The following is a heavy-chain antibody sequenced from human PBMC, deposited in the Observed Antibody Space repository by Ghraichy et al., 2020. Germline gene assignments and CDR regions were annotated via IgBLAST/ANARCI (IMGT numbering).Heavy chain of an antibody. CDR3: ARRVVARNYYYYGMDV. CDR2: INHSGST. Sequence: SQTLSLTCAVYGGSFSGYYWSWIRQPPGKGLEWIGEINHSGSTNYNPSLKSRVTISVDTSKNQFSLKLSSVTAADTAVYYCARRVVARNYYYYGMDVWGQGTTVTVSS. V-gene: IGHV4-34*01. J-gene: IGHJ6*02. CDR1: GGSFSGYY. D-gene: IGHD6-6*01.